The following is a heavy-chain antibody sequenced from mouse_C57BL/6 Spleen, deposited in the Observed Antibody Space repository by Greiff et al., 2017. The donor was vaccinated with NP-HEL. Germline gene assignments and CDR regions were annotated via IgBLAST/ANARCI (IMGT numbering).Heavy chain of an antibody. V-gene: IGHV5-6*01. CDR3: ARHDGQLRLQAY. Sequence: EVQLVESGGDLVKPGGSLKLSCAASGFTFSSYGMSWVRQTPDKRLEWVATISSGGSYTYYPDSVKGRFTISRDNAKNTLYLQMSSLKSEDTAMYYCARHDGQLRLQAYWGQGTLVTVSA. D-gene: IGHD3-2*02. CDR1: GFTFSSYG. CDR2: ISSGGSYT. J-gene: IGHJ3*01.